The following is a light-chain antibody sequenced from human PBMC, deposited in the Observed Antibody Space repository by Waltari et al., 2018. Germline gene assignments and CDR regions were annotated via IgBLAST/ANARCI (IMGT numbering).Light chain of an antibody. CDR2: DAS. V-gene: IGKV3-20*01. Sequence: LTQSPATLSLSPGERATLPCRASQSLSTHLAWYQQRPGQAPRLLIFDASRRATGIPDRFSGSGSGTEFTLTISSLEPEDFAVYYCQKYSDSPFTFGPGTKLDFK. CDR1: QSLSTH. J-gene: IGKJ3*01. CDR3: QKYSDSPFT.